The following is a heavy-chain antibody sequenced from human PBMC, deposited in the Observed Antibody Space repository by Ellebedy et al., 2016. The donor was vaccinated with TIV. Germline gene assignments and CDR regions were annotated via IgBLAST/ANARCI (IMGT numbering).Heavy chain of an antibody. CDR3: AREMYGSGTGGMDV. V-gene: IGHV1-2*02. Sequence: AASVKVSCKASGYSLTGYWMHWMRQAPGQGLEWMGTINANTGDTHYAQKFQGRVTVTRDMSISTTSMELRSLKSDDTALYYCAREMYGSGTGGMDVWGQGTTVTVSS. D-gene: IGHD3-10*01. CDR2: INANTGDT. J-gene: IGHJ6*02. CDR1: GYSLTGYW.